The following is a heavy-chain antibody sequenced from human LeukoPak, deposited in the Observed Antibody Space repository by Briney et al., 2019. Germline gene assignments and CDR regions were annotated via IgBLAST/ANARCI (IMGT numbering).Heavy chain of an antibody. V-gene: IGHV4-34*01. Sequence: GSLRLSCAASGFTFSSCAMSWIRQPPGKGLEWIGEINHSGSTNYNPSLKSRVTISVDTSKNQFSLKLSSVTAADTAVYYCARGRSRGGSYYVYWGQGTLVTVSS. CDR3: ARGRSRGGSYYVY. D-gene: IGHD1-26*01. J-gene: IGHJ4*02. CDR2: INHSGST. CDR1: GFTFSSCA.